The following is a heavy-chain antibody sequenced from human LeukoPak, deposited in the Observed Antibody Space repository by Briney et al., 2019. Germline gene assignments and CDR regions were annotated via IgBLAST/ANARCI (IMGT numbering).Heavy chain of an antibody. CDR1: GFTFSDYS. D-gene: IGHD3-22*01. CDR3: ARNSSAYISPYYYDYMDV. Sequence: GGSPRLSCAASGFTFSDYSMTWIRQAPGKGLEWISYISISGNSIDYAASVKGRFTISRDNAEKSLYLQMNSLRAEDTAVYFCARNSSAYISPYYYDYMDVWGEGTTVTVSS. V-gene: IGHV3-11*01. J-gene: IGHJ6*03. CDR2: ISISGNSI.